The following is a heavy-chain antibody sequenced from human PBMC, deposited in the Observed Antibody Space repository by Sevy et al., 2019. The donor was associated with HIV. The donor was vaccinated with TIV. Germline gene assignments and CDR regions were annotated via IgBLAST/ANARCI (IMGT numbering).Heavy chain of an antibody. D-gene: IGHD5-12*01. CDR2: ISSSSSYI. V-gene: IGHV3-21*01. CDR1: GFTFSSYS. CDR3: ARVRRNDSGYDYVISTDAFDI. J-gene: IGHJ3*02. Sequence: GGSLRLSCAASGFTFSSYSMNWVRQAPGKGLEWVSSISSSSSYIYYADSVKGRFTISRDNAKNSLYLQMNSLRAEDTAVYYCARVRRNDSGYDYVISTDAFDIWGQGTMVTVSS.